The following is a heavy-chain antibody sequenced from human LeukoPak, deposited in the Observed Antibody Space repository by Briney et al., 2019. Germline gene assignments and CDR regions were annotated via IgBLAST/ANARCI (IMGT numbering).Heavy chain of an antibody. D-gene: IGHD6-6*01. V-gene: IGHV4-59*08. CDR1: GGSISSLY. Sequence: SETLSLTCSVSGGSISSLYWSWIRQPPGKGLEWIGYIYYTGSTNYNPSLKSRVTMFVDMSKNQFPLRLSSVAAADTAVYYCARHRAYSSSSPFDYWGQGTLVTVSS. CDR3: ARHRAYSSSSPFDY. CDR2: IYYTGST. J-gene: IGHJ4*02.